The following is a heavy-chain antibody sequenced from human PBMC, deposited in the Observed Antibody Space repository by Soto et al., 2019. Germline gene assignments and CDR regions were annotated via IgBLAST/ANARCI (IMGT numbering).Heavy chain of an antibody. D-gene: IGHD3-3*01. Sequence: PSETLSLPCPVSGCSISNYYCNWIRQPAGKGLEWIGRIDTSGSTNYNPSLKSRVTMSVDTSKQEFSPKLSSVTAADTALYYCARGGQDFWSGPFDYWGRGALVTVSS. CDR2: IDTSGST. J-gene: IGHJ4*02. CDR1: GCSISNYY. V-gene: IGHV4-4*07. CDR3: ARGGQDFWSGPFDY.